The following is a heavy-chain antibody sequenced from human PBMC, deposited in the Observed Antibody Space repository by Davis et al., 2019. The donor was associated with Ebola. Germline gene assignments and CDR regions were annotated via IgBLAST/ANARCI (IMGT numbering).Heavy chain of an antibody. CDR3: ARSAVGRGYYYYGMDV. CDR2: INAGNGNT. V-gene: IGHV1-3*01. Sequence: AASVKVSCKASGYTFTSYAMHWVRQAPGQRLEWMGWINAGNGNTKYSQKFQGRVTITADKSTSTAYMELSSLRSEDTAVYYCARSAVGRGYYYYGMDVWGQGTTVTVSS. CDR1: GYTFTSYA. D-gene: IGHD1-26*01. J-gene: IGHJ6*02.